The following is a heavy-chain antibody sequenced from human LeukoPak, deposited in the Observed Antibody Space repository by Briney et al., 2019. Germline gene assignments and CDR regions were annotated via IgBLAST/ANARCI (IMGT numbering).Heavy chain of an antibody. CDR2: INTNTGNP. CDR3: ARDYCSSTSCYGPNGAYYFDY. D-gene: IGHD2-2*01. J-gene: IGHJ4*02. V-gene: IGHV7-4-1*02. CDR1: GYTFNKYL. Sequence: GASVKVSCKASGYTFNKYLMHWVRQAPGQGLEWMGWINTNTGNPTYAQGVTGEFVFSLDTSSTTAYLEISSLKAADTAVYYCARDYCSSTSCYGPNGAYYFDYWGQGTLVTVSS.